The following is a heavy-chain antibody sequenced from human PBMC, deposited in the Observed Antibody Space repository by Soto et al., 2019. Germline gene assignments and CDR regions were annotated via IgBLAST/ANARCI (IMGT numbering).Heavy chain of an antibody. V-gene: IGHV3-7*01. Sequence: GGSLRLSCAASGFTFSSYWMSWVRQAPGKGLEWVANIKQDGSEKYYVDSVKGRFTISRDNAKNSLYLQMNSLRAEDTAVYYCARGLRFLHYYYYMDVWGKGTTVTVSS. D-gene: IGHD3-3*01. CDR2: IKQDGSEK. CDR1: GFTFSSYW. CDR3: ARGLRFLHYYYYMDV. J-gene: IGHJ6*03.